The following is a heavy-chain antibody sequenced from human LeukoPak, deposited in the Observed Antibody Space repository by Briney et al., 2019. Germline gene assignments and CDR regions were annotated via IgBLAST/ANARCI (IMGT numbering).Heavy chain of an antibody. CDR3: ARDRRGDYYYWYFDL. D-gene: IGHD4-17*01. Sequence: SETLSLTCAVYGGSFSGYYWSWIRQHPGKGLEWIGYIYYSGSTYYNPSLKSRVTISVDTSKNQFSLKLSSVTAADTAVYYCARDRRGDYYYWYFDLWGRGTLVTVSS. CDR1: GGSFSGYY. V-gene: IGHV4-31*11. J-gene: IGHJ2*01. CDR2: IYYSGST.